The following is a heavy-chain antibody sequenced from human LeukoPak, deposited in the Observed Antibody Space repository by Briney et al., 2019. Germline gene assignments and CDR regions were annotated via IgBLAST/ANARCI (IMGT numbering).Heavy chain of an antibody. CDR2: IYYGGST. Sequence: SETLSLTCTVSGGPISSSSYYWGWIRQPPGKGLEWIGSIYYGGSTYYNPSLKSRVTMSVDTSKNQFSLKLSSVTAADTAVYYCARGAYGMDVWGQGTTVTVSS. CDR3: ARGAYGMDV. J-gene: IGHJ6*02. V-gene: IGHV4-39*07. CDR1: GGPISSSSYY.